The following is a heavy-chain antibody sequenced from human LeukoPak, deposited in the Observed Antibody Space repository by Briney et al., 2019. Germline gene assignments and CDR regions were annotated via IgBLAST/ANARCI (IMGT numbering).Heavy chain of an antibody. V-gene: IGHV1-69*05. J-gene: IGHJ6*03. CDR3: AREVPLGAYYYYYMDV. Sequence: SVKVSCKXSGGTFSSYAISWVRQAPGQGLEWMGRIIPIFGTANYAQKFQGRVTITTDESTSTAYMELSSLRSEDTAVYYCAREVPLGAYYYYYMDVWGKGTTVTVSS. CDR2: IIPIFGTA. D-gene: IGHD3-16*01. CDR1: GGTFSSYA.